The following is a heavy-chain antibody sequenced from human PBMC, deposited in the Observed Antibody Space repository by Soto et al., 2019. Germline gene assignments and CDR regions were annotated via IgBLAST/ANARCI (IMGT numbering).Heavy chain of an antibody. CDR2: IYYSGST. CDR3: ARESVRGVPGDYYYYGMDV. J-gene: IGHJ6*02. CDR1: GGSISSGGYY. Sequence: PSETLSLTCTVSGGSISSGGYYWSWIRRHPGKGLEWIGYIYYSGSTYYNPSLKSRVTISVDTSKNQFSLKLSSVTAADTAVYYCARESVRGVPGDYYYYGMDVWGQGTTVTVSS. V-gene: IGHV4-31*03. D-gene: IGHD3-10*01.